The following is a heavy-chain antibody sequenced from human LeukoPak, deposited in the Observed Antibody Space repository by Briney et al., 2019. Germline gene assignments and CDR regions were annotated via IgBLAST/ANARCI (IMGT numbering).Heavy chain of an antibody. CDR3: ASYHYDSSGYAPFDY. J-gene: IGHJ4*02. V-gene: IGHV4-59*01. Sequence: PSEGLSLTCTVSGGSICSYYWSWIRAPPGRGLEWFGYIFLVGIDNYNPSLKSRVTISVHTPKNQFSLKLSSVTAADTAVYYWASYHYDSSGYAPFDYWGQGTLVTVSS. D-gene: IGHD3-22*01. CDR1: GGSICSYY. CDR2: IFLVGID.